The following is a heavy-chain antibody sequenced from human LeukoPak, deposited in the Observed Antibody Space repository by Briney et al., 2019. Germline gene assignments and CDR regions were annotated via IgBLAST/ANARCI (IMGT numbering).Heavy chain of an antibody. D-gene: IGHD5-12*01. V-gene: IGHV1-69*06. Sequence: GASVKVSCKASGGTFSSYAISWVRQAPGQGLEWMGGVIPIFGTANYAQKFQGRVTITADKSTSTAYMELSRLRSDDTAVYYCARDALRIRVATIAMGHNWFDPWGQGTLVTVSS. CDR2: VIPIFGTA. J-gene: IGHJ5*02. CDR3: ARDALRIRVATIAMGHNWFDP. CDR1: GGTFSSYA.